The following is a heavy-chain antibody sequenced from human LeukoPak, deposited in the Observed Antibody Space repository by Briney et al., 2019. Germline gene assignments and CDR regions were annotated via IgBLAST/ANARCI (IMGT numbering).Heavy chain of an antibody. CDR3: ARHQGYGYLYYYYMDV. Sequence: SETLSLTCTVSGGSISSSSYYWGWIRQPPGKGLEWIGSIYYSGSTYYNPSLKSRVTISVDTSKNQFSLKLSSVTAADTAVYYCARHQGYGYLYYYYMDVWGKGTTVTVSS. CDR1: GGSISSSSYY. D-gene: IGHD5-18*01. CDR2: IYYSGST. V-gene: IGHV4-39*07. J-gene: IGHJ6*03.